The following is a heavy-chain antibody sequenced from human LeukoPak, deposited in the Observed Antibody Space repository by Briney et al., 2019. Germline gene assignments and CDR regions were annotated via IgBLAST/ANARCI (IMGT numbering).Heavy chain of an antibody. D-gene: IGHD3-10*01. J-gene: IGHJ4*02. V-gene: IGHV3-7*03. CDR1: GFTFSNNW. CDR3: AKPYGSGSYYDYYFDY. Sequence: GGSLRLSCAASGFTFSNNWMSWVRQAPGKGLEWVANIKQDGSEKDYVDSVKGRFTISRDNAKNTLYLQMNSLRAEDTAVYYCAKPYGSGSYYDYYFDYWGQGTLVTVSS. CDR2: IKQDGSEK.